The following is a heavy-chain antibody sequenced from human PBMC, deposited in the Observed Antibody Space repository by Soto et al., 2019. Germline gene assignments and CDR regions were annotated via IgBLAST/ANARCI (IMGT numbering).Heavy chain of an antibody. CDR1: GFTFSAYW. Sequence: EVQLVEPGGGLVQTGGSLRLSCAASGFTFSAYWMSWVRQAPGKGLEWVANIKQAGSEKYYVDSVNGRFIISRDDAKNSLCLQANSLRVEDTAVYYCSREKRANGYFEYWGQGTLVTVSS. J-gene: IGHJ4*02. V-gene: IGHV3-7*01. CDR2: IKQAGSEK. D-gene: IGHD6-25*01. CDR3: SREKRANGYFEY.